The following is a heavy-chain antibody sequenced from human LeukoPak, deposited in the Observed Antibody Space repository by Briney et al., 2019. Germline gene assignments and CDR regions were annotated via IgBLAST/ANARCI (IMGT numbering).Heavy chain of an antibody. V-gene: IGHV7-4-1*02. Sequence: ASVTVSFTASGYTFTSYAMNWVRQAPGQGLEWMGWINTNTGNPTYAQGFTGRFVFSLDTSVSTAYLQISSLKAEDTAVYYCARETCSGGSCYSDYWGQGTLVTVSS. CDR1: GYTFTSYA. CDR3: ARETCSGGSCYSDY. J-gene: IGHJ4*02. CDR2: INTNTGNP. D-gene: IGHD2-15*01.